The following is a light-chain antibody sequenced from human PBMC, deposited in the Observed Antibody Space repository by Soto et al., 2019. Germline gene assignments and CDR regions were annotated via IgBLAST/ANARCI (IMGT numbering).Light chain of an antibody. CDR2: GAS. CDR3: HQKYRLPRT. Sequence: DIDMTQSPSSLSASLLDIVTITCXSSQSISTYLNWYQKKPGKAPKSLIYGASTLQSGVPSRFSGSGSGTDFTLTISSLQPEDFATYFCHQKYRLPRTFGQGTKVDIK. J-gene: IGKJ1*01. CDR1: QSISTY. V-gene: IGKV1-39*01.